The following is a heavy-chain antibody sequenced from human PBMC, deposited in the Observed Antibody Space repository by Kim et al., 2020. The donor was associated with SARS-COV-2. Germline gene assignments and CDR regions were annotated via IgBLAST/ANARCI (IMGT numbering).Heavy chain of an antibody. CDR3: ARTYYYDSSGYSPDY. V-gene: IGHV3-33*05. CDR1: GFTFSSYG. CDR2: ISYDGSNK. D-gene: IGHD3-22*01. J-gene: IGHJ4*02. Sequence: GGSLRLSCAASGFTFSSYGMHWVRQAPGKGLEWVAVISYDGSNKYYADSVKGRFTISRDNSKNTLYLQMNSLRAEDTAVYYCARTYYYDSSGYSPDYWGQGTLVTVSS.